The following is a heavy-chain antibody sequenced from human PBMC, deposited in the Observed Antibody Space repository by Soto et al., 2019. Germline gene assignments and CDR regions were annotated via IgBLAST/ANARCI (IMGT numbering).Heavy chain of an antibody. CDR1: GFIVSDNY. CDR2: TYTGGYT. D-gene: IGHD1-7*01. CDR3: AREVSGTSFDY. V-gene: IGHV3-53*01. Sequence: GSLRPACPASGFIVSDNYINWVRQAPGKGLEWVSVTYTGGYTYYADSVKGRFTISRDNSKNTLYLQMNSLGAEDTAVYYCAREVSGTSFDYWGQGTLVTVYS. J-gene: IGHJ4*02.